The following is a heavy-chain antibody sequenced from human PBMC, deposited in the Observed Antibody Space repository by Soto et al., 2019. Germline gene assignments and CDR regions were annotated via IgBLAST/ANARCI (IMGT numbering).Heavy chain of an antibody. D-gene: IGHD6-13*01. J-gene: IGHJ1*01. CDR3: VKDESINWYSGHFRH. V-gene: IGHV3-9*01. Sequence: EVQLVESGGGLVQPGRSLRLSCAASGFTFDDYAMHWVQQVPGKGLEWVSGINWHSGSIGYADSVKGRFAISRDNAKNSLHLQMNSLRAEDTAFYYCVKDESINWYSGHFRHWGQGTLVTVSS. CDR2: INWHSGSI. CDR1: GFTFDDYA.